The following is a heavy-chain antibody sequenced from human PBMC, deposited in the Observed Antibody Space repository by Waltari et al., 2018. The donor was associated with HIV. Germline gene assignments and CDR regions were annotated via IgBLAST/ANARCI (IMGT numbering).Heavy chain of an antibody. CDR1: GFTFSNYG. D-gene: IGHD6-13*01. CDR2: ISGSGGST. Sequence: EVQVLESGGALVQPGGSLRLSCAASGFTFSNYGMSWVRQAPGKGLEWVSTISGSGGSTYYADSVKGRFTVSRDNSKNTLYLQMNSLRAEDMAVYFCVKEYQYSHSWYSYYGMDVWGQGTTVTVSS. J-gene: IGHJ6*02. V-gene: IGHV3-23*01. CDR3: VKEYQYSHSWYSYYGMDV.